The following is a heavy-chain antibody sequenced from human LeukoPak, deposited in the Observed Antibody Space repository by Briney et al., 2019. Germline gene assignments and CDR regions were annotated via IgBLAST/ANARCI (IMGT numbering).Heavy chain of an antibody. D-gene: IGHD4-17*01. CDR2: ICYTGST. V-gene: IGHV4-59*01. CDR1: GGSIGGYY. Sequence: PSETLSLTCTVSGGSIGGYYWSWIRQPPGKGLEWIGYICYTGSTNYNPSLKSRVIISVDTSKNQFSLEVSSVTAADTAVYYCVRSKSGTYGWFDPWGQGTLVTVSS. CDR3: VRSKSGTYGWFDP. J-gene: IGHJ5*02.